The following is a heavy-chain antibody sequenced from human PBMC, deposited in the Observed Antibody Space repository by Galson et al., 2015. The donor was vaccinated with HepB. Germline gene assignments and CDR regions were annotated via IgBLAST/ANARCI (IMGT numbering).Heavy chain of an antibody. J-gene: IGHJ2*01. CDR2: IIPVLDIT. Sequence: SVKVSCKASGVTFSRYAIHWVRQAPGQGLAWMGRIIPVLDITNYAQKFQGRVTITADNSTTTAYMELSSLRSEDTAVYYCATIAAPGYWYFDLWGRGTLVTVSS. V-gene: IGHV1-69*04. CDR3: ATIAAPGYWYFDL. D-gene: IGHD6-13*01. CDR1: GVTFSRYA.